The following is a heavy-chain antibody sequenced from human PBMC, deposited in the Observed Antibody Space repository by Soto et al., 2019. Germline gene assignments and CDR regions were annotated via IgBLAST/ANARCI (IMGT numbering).Heavy chain of an antibody. J-gene: IGHJ4*02. CDR3: WSRPRTAGDDSFDH. CDR1: GFTFSNFD. CDR2: INNDGALN. Sequence: EVQLLESGGGLVQPGGSLRLSCEASGFTFSNFDMSWVRQAPGKGLEWVSGINNDGALNFYPDSLKGRFTISRDNSKNTLYLQMNLLRAEDTALYYCWSRPRTAGDDSFDHLGQGTLVTVSS. V-gene: IGHV3-23*01. D-gene: IGHD6-13*01.